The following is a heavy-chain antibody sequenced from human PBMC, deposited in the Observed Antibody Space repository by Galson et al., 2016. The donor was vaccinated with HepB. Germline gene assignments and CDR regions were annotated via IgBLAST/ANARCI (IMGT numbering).Heavy chain of an antibody. V-gene: IGHV4-4*02. CDR3: ARSGQWLGTWFDP. CDR2: IYHSGST. CDR1: SGSISSRNW. J-gene: IGHJ5*02. Sequence: ETLSLTCAVSSGSISSRNWWSWVRRPPGEGLEWIGEIYHSGSTNYNPSLTSRVTISVDKSKNQFSLKLSSVTAADTAVYYCARSGQWLGTWFDPWGQGTLVTVSS. D-gene: IGHD6-19*01.